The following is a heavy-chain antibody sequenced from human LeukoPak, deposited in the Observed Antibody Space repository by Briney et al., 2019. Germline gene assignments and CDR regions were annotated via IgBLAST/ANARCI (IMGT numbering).Heavy chain of an antibody. Sequence: SETLSLTCTVSGGSISNYYWSWIRQPPGKGLEWIGYIYYTGSTNYNPSLTSRVNISVDTSKNQFSLNLTSETAADTAVYYCARWGSIAVARFDYWGQGTLVTVSS. CDR1: GGSISNYY. V-gene: IGHV4-59*01. D-gene: IGHD6-6*01. CDR2: IYYTGST. CDR3: ARWGSIAVARFDY. J-gene: IGHJ4*02.